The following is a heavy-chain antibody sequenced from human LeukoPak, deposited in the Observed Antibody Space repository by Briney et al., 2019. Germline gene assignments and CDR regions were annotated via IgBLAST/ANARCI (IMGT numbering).Heavy chain of an antibody. V-gene: IGHV4-34*01. CDR3: ARVGIVGAYYFDY. CDR1: GGSISSYY. CDR2: INHSGST. J-gene: IGHJ4*02. Sequence: LETLSLTCTVSGGSISSYYWSWIRQPPGKGLEWIGEINHSGSTNYNPSLKSRVTISVDTSKNQFSLKLSSVTAADTAVYYCARVGIVGAYYFDYWGQGTLVTVSS. D-gene: IGHD1-26*01.